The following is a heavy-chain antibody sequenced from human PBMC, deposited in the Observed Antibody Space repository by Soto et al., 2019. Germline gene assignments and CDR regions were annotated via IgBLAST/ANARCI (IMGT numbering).Heavy chain of an antibody. D-gene: IGHD6-25*01. CDR1: VDILSSNSAA. V-gene: IGHV6-1*01. CDR3: ARGSGNYYYGMDV. Sequence: SQILSLTCAISVDILSSNSAAWNWIRQSPSRGLEWLGRTYYRSKWYNDYAVSVKSRITINPDTSKNQFSLQLNSVTPEDTAVYYCARGSGNYYYGMDVWGQGTTVTVSS. CDR2: TYYRSKWYN. J-gene: IGHJ6*02.